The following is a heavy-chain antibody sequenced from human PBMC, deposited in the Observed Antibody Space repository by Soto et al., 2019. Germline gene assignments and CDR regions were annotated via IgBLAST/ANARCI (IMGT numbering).Heavy chain of an antibody. CDR3: ARGHYYDILTGYHYYYMDV. V-gene: IGHV4-31*03. Sequence: SETLSLTCTVSGGSISSGGYYWSWIRQHPGKGLEWIGYIYYSGSTYYNPSLKSRVTISVDTSKNQFSLKLSSVTAADTAVYYRARGHYYDILTGYHYYYMDVWGKGTTVTVSS. CDR2: IYYSGST. J-gene: IGHJ6*03. CDR1: GGSISSGGYY. D-gene: IGHD3-9*01.